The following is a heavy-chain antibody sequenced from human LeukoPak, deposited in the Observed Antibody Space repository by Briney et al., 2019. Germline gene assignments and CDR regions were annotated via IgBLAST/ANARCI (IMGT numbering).Heavy chain of an antibody. CDR2: IIPILGIA. J-gene: IGHJ4*02. CDR1: GGTFSSYT. Sequence: SVKVSCKASGGTFSSYTISWVRQAPRQGLEWMGRIIPILGIANYAQKFQGRVTITADKSTSTAYMELSSLRSEDTAVYYCARDPAGAAGETLFDYWGQGTLVTVSS. CDR3: ARDPAGAAGETLFDY. D-gene: IGHD1-26*01. V-gene: IGHV1-69*04.